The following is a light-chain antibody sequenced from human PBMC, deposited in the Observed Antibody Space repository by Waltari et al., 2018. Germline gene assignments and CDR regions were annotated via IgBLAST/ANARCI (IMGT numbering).Light chain of an antibody. CDR2: GQD. J-gene: IGLJ2*01. CDR3: HSRDTSSTRV. V-gene: IGLV3-19*01. Sequence: SSKLTQDPAVSVALGQTVKITCQGDSLRRFYASWYQQGPGQAPIIDLYGQDNRPSGIPERFSGSTSGNTASLTSTGAQADDEADYYCHSRDTSSTRVFGGGTRLTV. CDR1: SLRRFY.